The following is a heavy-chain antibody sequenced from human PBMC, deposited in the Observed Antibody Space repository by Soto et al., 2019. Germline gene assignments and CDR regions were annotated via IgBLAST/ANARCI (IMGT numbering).Heavy chain of an antibody. V-gene: IGHV1-8*01. CDR2: MNPNSGNT. D-gene: IGHD4-17*01. CDR3: ARGANDYGDFAY. J-gene: IGHJ4*02. CDR1: GYTFTSYD. Sequence: ASVKVSCKASGYTFTSYDINWVRQATGQGLEWMGWMNPNSGNTGYAQKFQGRVTMTRNTSISTAYMELSSLRSEDTAVYYCARGANDYGDFAYWGQGTLVTVSS.